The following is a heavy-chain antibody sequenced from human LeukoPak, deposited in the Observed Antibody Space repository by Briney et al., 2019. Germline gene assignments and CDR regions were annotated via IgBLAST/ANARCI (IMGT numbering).Heavy chain of an antibody. CDR2: IWHDASHK. J-gene: IGHJ4*02. Sequence: GGSLRLSCAASGFIFSSYAMHWVRQAPGKGLEGVALIWHDASHKFYTDSVKGRFTISRDNSKNTVFLQMNSLTAEDTAVYYCAREIFGSGGYPDYWGQGTLVTVSS. D-gene: IGHD3-10*01. CDR1: GFIFSSYA. V-gene: IGHV3-33*01. CDR3: AREIFGSGGYPDY.